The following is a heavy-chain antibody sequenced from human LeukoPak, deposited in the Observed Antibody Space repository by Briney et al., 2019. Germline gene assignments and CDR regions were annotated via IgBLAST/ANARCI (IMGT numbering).Heavy chain of an antibody. CDR2: MNPNSGNT. CDR1: GYTFTSYD. Sequence: ASVKVSCKASGYTFTSYDINWVRQAPGQGLEWMGWMNPNSGNTGYAQKFQGRVTMTRNTSISTAYMELSSLRSEDTAVYYCARLIYGDYVGRWFDPWGQGTLVTVSS. D-gene: IGHD4-17*01. V-gene: IGHV1-8*01. CDR3: ARLIYGDYVGRWFDP. J-gene: IGHJ5*02.